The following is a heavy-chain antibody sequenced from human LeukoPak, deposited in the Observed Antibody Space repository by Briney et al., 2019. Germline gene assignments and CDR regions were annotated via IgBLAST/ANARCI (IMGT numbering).Heavy chain of an antibody. D-gene: IGHD2-8*01. V-gene: IGHV1-2*02. Sequence: ASVKVSCKASGYSFTGYYIHWVRQAPGQGLECMGWINPDGDVTKSAQKFQGRVTMTSDKSINTVYMELSGLTSDDTALYYCARGPNHYYYMDFWGKGTTVSVSS. J-gene: IGHJ6*03. CDR2: INPDGDVT. CDR3: ARGPNHYYYMDF. CDR1: GYSFTGYY.